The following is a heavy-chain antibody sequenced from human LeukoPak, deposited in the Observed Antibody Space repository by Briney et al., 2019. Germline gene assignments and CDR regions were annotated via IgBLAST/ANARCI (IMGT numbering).Heavy chain of an antibody. Sequence: GGSLTLSCAASGFTFTGFFMSWLRQAPGKGLEWVANINRDGTETYYVGSVKGRFTISIDNAKNSVYLQMNSLRTEDTVIYYCARSRWPEDLWGRGTLVTVSS. CDR1: GFTFTGFF. J-gene: IGHJ5*02. V-gene: IGHV3-7*01. CDR3: ARSRWPEDL. D-gene: IGHD4-23*01. CDR2: INRDGTET.